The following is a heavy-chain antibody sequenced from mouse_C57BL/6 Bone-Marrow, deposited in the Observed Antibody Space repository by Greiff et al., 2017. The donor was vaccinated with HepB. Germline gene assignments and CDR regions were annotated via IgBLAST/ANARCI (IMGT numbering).Heavy chain of an antibody. CDR1: GYSFTSYY. J-gene: IGHJ4*01. CDR2: IYPGSGNT. Sequence: VQLQQSGPELVKPGASVKISCKASGYSFTSYYIHWVKQRPGQGLEWIGWIYPGSGNTKYNEKFKGKATLTADTSSSTAYMQLSSLTSEDSAVYYCARASRYGYDGMDYWGQGTSVTVSS. V-gene: IGHV1-66*01. CDR3: ARASRYGYDGMDY. D-gene: IGHD2-2*01.